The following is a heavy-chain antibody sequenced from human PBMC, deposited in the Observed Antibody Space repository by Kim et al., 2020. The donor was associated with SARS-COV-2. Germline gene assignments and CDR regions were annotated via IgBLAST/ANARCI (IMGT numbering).Heavy chain of an antibody. CDR2: IYPGDSDT. D-gene: IGHD3-22*01. J-gene: IGHJ6*02. CDR3: ARGRYYDSSGYYYAYSYYYGMDV. CDR1: GYSFTSYW. V-gene: IGHV5-51*01. Sequence: GASLKISCKGSGYSFTSYWIGWVRQMPGKGLEWMGIIYPGDSDTRYSPSFQGQVTISADKSISTAYLQWSSLKASDTAMYYCARGRYYDSSGYYYAYSYYYGMDVWGQGTTVTVSS.